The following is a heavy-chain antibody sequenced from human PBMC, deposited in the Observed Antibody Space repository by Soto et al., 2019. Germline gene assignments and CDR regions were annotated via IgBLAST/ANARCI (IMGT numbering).Heavy chain of an antibody. V-gene: IGHV1-69*12. CDR3: ARVSRGITIFGVVIQGNWFDP. Sequence: QVQLVQSGAEVKKPGSSVKVSCKASGGTFSSYAISWVRQAPGQGLEWMGGIIPIFGTANYAQKFQGRVTITADESTSTGYMELSSLRSEDTAVYYCARVSRGITIFGVVIQGNWFDPWGQGTLVTVSS. J-gene: IGHJ5*02. CDR1: GGTFSSYA. D-gene: IGHD3-3*01. CDR2: IIPIFGTA.